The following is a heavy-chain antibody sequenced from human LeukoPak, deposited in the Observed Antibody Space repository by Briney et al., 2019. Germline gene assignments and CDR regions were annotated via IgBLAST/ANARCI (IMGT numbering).Heavy chain of an antibody. J-gene: IGHJ5*02. Sequence: PSETLSLTCTVSGGSISSSSYYWGWIRQLPGKGLEWIGSIYYSGSTYYNPSLKSRVTISVDTSKNQFSLKLSSVTAADMAVYYCARDHGTTGWFDPWGQGTLVTVSS. D-gene: IGHD4-11*01. CDR3: ARDHGTTGWFDP. V-gene: IGHV4-39*07. CDR1: GGSISSSSYY. CDR2: IYYSGST.